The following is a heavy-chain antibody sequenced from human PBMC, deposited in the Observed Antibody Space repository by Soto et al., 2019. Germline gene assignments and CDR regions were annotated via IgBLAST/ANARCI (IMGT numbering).Heavy chain of an antibody. D-gene: IGHD2-15*01. Sequence: QVQLVESGGGVVQPGRSLRLSCAASGFIFSSYGMHWVRQAPGKGLEWVAVISYDGSNKYYADSVKGRFTISRDNSKNTLYLQMNSLRAEDTAVYYCAKEVCSGPMDVWGQGTTVTVSS. CDR2: ISYDGSNK. CDR1: GFIFSSYG. CDR3: AKEVCSGPMDV. J-gene: IGHJ6*02. V-gene: IGHV3-30*18.